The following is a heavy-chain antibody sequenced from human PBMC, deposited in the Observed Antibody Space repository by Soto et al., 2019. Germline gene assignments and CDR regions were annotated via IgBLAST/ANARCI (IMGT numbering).Heavy chain of an antibody. D-gene: IGHD3-3*01. J-gene: IGHJ6*02. Sequence: ASVKVSCKTSGYTFTSYDINWVRQATGQGLEWMGWMNPDSGNRGYAQKFQGRVTMTTDTSISTAYMELSSLRSEGTAVYYCARGERAYDFWSGYYRYYYGLDVWGQGTTVTVS. V-gene: IGHV1-8*01. CDR3: ARGERAYDFWSGYYRYYYGLDV. CDR1: GYTFTSYD. CDR2: MNPDSGNR.